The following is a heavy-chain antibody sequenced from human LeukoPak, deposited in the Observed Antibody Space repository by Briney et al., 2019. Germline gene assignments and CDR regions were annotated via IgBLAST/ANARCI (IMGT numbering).Heavy chain of an antibody. D-gene: IGHD6-6*01. CDR2: IKEDGGEE. J-gene: IGHJ3*02. CDR1: GFTFSSYW. V-gene: IGHV3-7*01. CDR3: ARDFRAARNDAFDI. Sequence: PGGSLRLSCAASGFTFSSYWMSWVRQAPGKGLEWVANIKEDGGEEKYVGSVKGRFTISRDNAKNSVYLQMNSLRAEDTAVYYCARDFRAARNDAFDIWGQGTMVTVSS.